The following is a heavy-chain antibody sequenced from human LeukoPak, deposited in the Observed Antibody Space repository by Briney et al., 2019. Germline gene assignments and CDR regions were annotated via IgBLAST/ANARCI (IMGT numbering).Heavy chain of an antibody. CDR1: GFSLSTSGMC. CDR2: IDWDDDK. J-gene: IGHJ4*02. V-gene: IGHV2-70*11. D-gene: IGHD6-19*01. CDR3: ARIRAIAVAEPFDY. Sequence: SGPALVKPTQTLTLTCTFSGFSLSTSGMCVSWIRQPPGKALEWLARIDWDDDKYYSTSLKTRLTISKDTSKNQVVLTMTNMDPVDTATYYCARIRAIAVAEPFDYWGQGTLVTVSS.